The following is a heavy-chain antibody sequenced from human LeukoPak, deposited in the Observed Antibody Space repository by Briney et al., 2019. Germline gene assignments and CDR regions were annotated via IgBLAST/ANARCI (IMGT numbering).Heavy chain of an antibody. CDR3: ARDGLYCSGGSCYNY. Sequence: SETLSLTCTVSGGSISSYYWSWIRQPPGKGLEWIGYIYYSGSTNYKPSLKSRVTISVDTSKNQFSLKLSSVTAADTAVYYCARDGLYCSGGSCYNYWGQGTLVTVSS. J-gene: IGHJ4*02. CDR2: IYYSGST. CDR1: GGSISSYY. V-gene: IGHV4-59*12. D-gene: IGHD2-15*01.